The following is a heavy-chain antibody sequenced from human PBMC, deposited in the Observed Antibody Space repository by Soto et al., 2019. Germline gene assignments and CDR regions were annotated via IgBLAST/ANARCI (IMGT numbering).Heavy chain of an antibody. D-gene: IGHD2-8*01. V-gene: IGHV1-18*01. J-gene: IGHJ4*02. Sequence: ASVKVSCKASGYTFTSYGISWVRQAPGQGLEWMGWISAYNGNTNYAQKLQGRVTMTTDTSTSTAYMELRSLRSDDTAVYYCARDPSRYCTNGVCYTLDYWGQGTLVTVSS. CDR3: ARDPSRYCTNGVCYTLDY. CDR2: ISAYNGNT. CDR1: GYTFTSYG.